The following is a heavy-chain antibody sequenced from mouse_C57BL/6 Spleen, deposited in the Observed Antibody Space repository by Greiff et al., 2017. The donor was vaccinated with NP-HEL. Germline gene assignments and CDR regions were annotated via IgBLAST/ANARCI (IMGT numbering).Heavy chain of an antibody. V-gene: IGHV1-52*01. CDR1: GYTFTSYW. Sequence: QVQLQQPGAELVRPGSSVKLSCKASGYTFTSYWMHWVKQRPIQGLEWIGNIDPSDSATHYNQKFKDKATLTVDKSSSTAYMQLSSLTSEDSAVYYCATTVVADWYCDVWGTGTTVTVSS. CDR2: IDPSDSAT. CDR3: ATTVVADWYCDV. D-gene: IGHD1-1*01. J-gene: IGHJ1*03.